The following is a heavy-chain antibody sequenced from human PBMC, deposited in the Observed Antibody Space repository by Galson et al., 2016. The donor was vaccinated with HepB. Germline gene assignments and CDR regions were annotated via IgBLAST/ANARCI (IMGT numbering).Heavy chain of an antibody. CDR2: ISGSGVTT. CDR1: GFTFSSYA. CDR3: AKEMAVGSVPYFDF. Sequence: SLRLSCAASGFTFSSYAMNWVRQAPGKGLEWVSSISGSGVTTNYADSVKGRFTTSRENSKKTLFLQMNNLRAEDTAVYYCAKEMAVGSVPYFDFWGQGALVTVSS. D-gene: IGHD3-10*01. V-gene: IGHV3-23*01. J-gene: IGHJ4*02.